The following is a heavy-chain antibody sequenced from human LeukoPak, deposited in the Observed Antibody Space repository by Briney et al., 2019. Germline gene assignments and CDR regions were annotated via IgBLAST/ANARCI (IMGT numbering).Heavy chain of an antibody. Sequence: ASVKVSCKASGYTFTSYGISWMRQAPGQGLEWMGWISAYNGNTNYAQKLQGRVTMTTDTSTSTAYMELRSLRSDDTAVYYCAREYRGYSSYGMDVWGQGTTVTVSS. V-gene: IGHV1-18*01. CDR2: ISAYNGNT. CDR1: GYTFTSYG. D-gene: IGHD5-18*01. CDR3: AREYRGYSSYGMDV. J-gene: IGHJ6*02.